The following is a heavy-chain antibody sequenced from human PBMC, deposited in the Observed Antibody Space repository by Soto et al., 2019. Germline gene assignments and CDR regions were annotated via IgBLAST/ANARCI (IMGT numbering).Heavy chain of an antibody. V-gene: IGHV4-4*07. J-gene: IGHJ3*02. CDR2: IYTSGST. D-gene: IGHD1-7*01. CDR3: ARVGKLELQGGAFDI. CDR1: GGSISSYY. Sequence: SETLSLTCTVSGGSISSYYWSWIRQPAGKGLEWIGRIYTSGSTNYNPSLKSRVTMSVDTSKNQFSLKLSSVTAADTAVCYCARVGKLELQGGAFDIWGQGTMVTVSS.